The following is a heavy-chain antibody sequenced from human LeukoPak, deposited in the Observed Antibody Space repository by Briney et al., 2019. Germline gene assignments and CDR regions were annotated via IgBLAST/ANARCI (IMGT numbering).Heavy chain of an antibody. Sequence: PSQTLSLTCTVSGGSIRSGGYYWSWIRQPPGKGLEWIGYIYHSGSTYYNPSLKSRVTISVDTSKNQFSLNLNSVTAADTAVYYCARHAVYAGSGWAFDFWGQGTLVTVFS. CDR2: IYHSGST. CDR3: ARHAVYAGSGWAFDF. J-gene: IGHJ4*02. D-gene: IGHD6-19*01. V-gene: IGHV4-30-2*01. CDR1: GGSIRSGGYY.